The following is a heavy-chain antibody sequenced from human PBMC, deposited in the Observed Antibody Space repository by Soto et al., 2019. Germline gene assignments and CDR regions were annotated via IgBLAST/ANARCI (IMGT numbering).Heavy chain of an antibody. CDR3: ARDGYYYDSSGYYSYYYGMDV. J-gene: IGHJ6*02. CDR1: GFTFSSYS. V-gene: IGHV3-21*01. CDR2: ISSSSSYI. Sequence: GGSLRLSCAASGFTFSSYSMNWVRQAPGKGLEWVSSISSSSSYIYYADSVKGRFTISRDNAKNSLYLQMNSLRAEDTAVYYCARDGYYYDSSGYYSYYYGMDVWGQGTTVTVSS. D-gene: IGHD3-22*01.